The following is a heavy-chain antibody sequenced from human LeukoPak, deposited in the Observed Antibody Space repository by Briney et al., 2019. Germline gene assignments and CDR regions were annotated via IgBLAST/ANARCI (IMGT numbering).Heavy chain of an antibody. CDR3: AREDYANAFDI. Sequence: SQTLSLTCTVSGGSISSGSYYWSWIRQPAGKGLEWIGRIYTSGSTNYNPSLKSRVTISVDTSKNQFSLKLSSVTAADTAVYYCAREDYANAFDIWGQGTTVTVSS. J-gene: IGHJ3*02. CDR1: GGSISSGSYY. CDR2: IYTSGST. V-gene: IGHV4-61*02. D-gene: IGHD4-17*01.